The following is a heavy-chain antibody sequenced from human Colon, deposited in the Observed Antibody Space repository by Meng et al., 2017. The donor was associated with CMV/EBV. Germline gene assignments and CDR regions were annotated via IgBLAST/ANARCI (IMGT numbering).Heavy chain of an antibody. CDR2: IDPKSGDT. J-gene: IGHJ6*02. Sequence: ASVKVSRKASGYTFSGYFMHWVRQAPGQGLEWMGWIDPKSGDTNYAPKFQGRVTMTGDTSISTAYMEVSDMRSDDTAVYYCARDGGGGYSSCMDVWGQGTTVTVSS. D-gene: IGHD5-18*01. CDR1: GYTFSGYF. V-gene: IGHV1-2*02. CDR3: ARDGGGGYSSCMDV.